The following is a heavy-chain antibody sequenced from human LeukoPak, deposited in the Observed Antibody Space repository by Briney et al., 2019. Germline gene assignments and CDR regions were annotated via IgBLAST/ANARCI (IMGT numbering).Heavy chain of an antibody. V-gene: IGHV4-34*01. D-gene: IGHD6-13*01. CDR3: ARGGYSSSWYPGPVVWYFDL. CDR1: GDSISGYY. J-gene: IGHJ2*01. Sequence: SETLSLTCTVSGDSISGYYWSWIRQPPGKGLEWIGEINHSGSTNYNPSLKSRVTISADTSKNQFSLKLSSVTAADTAVYYCARGGYSSSWYPGPVVWYFDLWGRGTLVTVSS. CDR2: INHSGST.